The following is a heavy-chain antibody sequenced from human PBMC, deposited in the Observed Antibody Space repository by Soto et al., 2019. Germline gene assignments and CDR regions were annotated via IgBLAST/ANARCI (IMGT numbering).Heavy chain of an antibody. Sequence: GGSLRLSCAASGFTFSSYAMHWVRQAPGRGLEYVSAISSNGGSTYYANSVKGRFTISRDNSKNTLYLQMGSLRAEDMAVYYCARAQHTIVVVVAATPHGAFDIWGQGTMVTVSS. J-gene: IGHJ3*02. D-gene: IGHD2-15*01. CDR3: ARAQHTIVVVVAATPHGAFDI. CDR1: GFTFSSYA. CDR2: ISSNGGST. V-gene: IGHV3-64*01.